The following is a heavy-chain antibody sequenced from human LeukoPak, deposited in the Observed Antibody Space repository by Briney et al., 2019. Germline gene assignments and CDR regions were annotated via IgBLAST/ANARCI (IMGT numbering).Heavy chain of an antibody. J-gene: IGHJ4*02. Sequence: PGGSLRLSCAASGFTFSSYGMHWVRQAPGKGLEWVAFIRYDGSNKYYADSVKGRFTISRDDSKNTLYLQMNSLRAEDTAVYYCAKFPVAASLPTVGWGQGTLVTVSS. CDR2: IRYDGSNK. CDR1: GFTFSSYG. V-gene: IGHV3-30*02. D-gene: IGHD2-15*01. CDR3: AKFPVAASLPTVG.